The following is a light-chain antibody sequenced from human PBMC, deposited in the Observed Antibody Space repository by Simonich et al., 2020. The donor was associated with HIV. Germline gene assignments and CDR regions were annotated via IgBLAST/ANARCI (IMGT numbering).Light chain of an antibody. CDR1: QGVSNS. CDR2: DAS. J-gene: IGKJ2*01. Sequence: DIQMTQSPSSLYASVGDRVTITCRASQGVSNSLAWYQQKPGKAPKLLIYDASNLETGVPSRFSGSGSGTDFTFTISSLQPEDIATYYCQQYDNLPRYTFGQGTKLEIK. V-gene: IGKV1-33*01. CDR3: QQYDNLPRYT.